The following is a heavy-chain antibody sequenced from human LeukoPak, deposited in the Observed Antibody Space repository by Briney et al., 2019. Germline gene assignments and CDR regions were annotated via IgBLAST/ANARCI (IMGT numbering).Heavy chain of an antibody. V-gene: IGHV1-18*01. CDR1: GYTFTSYG. CDR2: ISAYNGNT. D-gene: IGHD6-19*01. J-gene: IGHJ4*02. Sequence: GASVKVSCKASGYTFTSYGISWVRQAPGQGLEWMGWISAYNGNTNYAQKLQGRVTMTTDTSTSTAYMELRSLRSGDTAVYYCARAITYSSGWYRIFYFDYWGQGTLVTVSS. CDR3: ARAITYSSGWYRIFYFDY.